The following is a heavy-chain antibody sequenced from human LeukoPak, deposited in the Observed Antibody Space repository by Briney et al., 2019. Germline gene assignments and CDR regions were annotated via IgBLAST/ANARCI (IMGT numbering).Heavy chain of an antibody. CDR3: AREGRGSAGYAFDI. D-gene: IGHD1-1*01. CDR1: GGSISSGGYY. V-gene: IGHV4-31*03. CDR2: IYYSGST. Sequence: PSQTLSLTCTVSGGSISSGGYYWSWIRQHPGKGLEWIGYIYYSGSTYYNPSLKSRVTISVDTSKNQFSLKLSSVTAADTAVYYCAREGRGSAGYAFDIWGQGTMVTVSS. J-gene: IGHJ3*02.